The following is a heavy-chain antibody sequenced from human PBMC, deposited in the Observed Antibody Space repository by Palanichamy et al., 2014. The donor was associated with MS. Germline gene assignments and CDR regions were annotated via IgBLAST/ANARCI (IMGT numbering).Heavy chain of an antibody. Sequence: QVQLVESGGGLVKPGGSLRLPCAAPGFTFSDYYMSWIRQAPGKGLEWVSYISSSGSTIYYADSVKGRFTISRDNAKNSLYLQMNSLRAEDTAVYYCARDSGSYLTRYYYYGMDVWGQGTTVTVSS. V-gene: IGHV3-11*01. D-gene: IGHD1-26*01. CDR1: GFTFSDYY. CDR3: ARDSGSYLTRYYYYGMDV. CDR2: ISSSGSTI. J-gene: IGHJ6*02.